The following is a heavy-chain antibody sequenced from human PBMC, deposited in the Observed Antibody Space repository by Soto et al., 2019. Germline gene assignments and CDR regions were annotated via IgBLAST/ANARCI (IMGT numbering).Heavy chain of an antibody. D-gene: IGHD6-6*01. J-gene: IGHJ5*02. V-gene: IGHV4-39*01. CDR3: ARRSSSSLGSLFDP. Sequence: SDTLSLSCTVSGGSISSRTYYWAWIRQPPGKGLDWIGAMYYTGNKNYNPSLESRVTMSVDTSKNEFSLKLSSVTPTDTDVYYCARRSSSSLGSLFDPWGRGILVTVSS. CDR2: MYYTGNK. CDR1: GGSISSRTYY.